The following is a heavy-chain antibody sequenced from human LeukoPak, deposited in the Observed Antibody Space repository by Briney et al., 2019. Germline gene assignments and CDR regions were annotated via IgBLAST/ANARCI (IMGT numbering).Heavy chain of an antibody. D-gene: IGHD3-3*01. J-gene: IGHJ3*02. CDR2: IYTSGST. Sequence: SETLSLTCTVSGGSISSYYWSWIRRPAGKGLEWIGRIYTSGSTNYNPSLKSRVTMSVDTSKNQFSLKLSSVTAADTAVYYCARGDDFWSGYSPHDAFDIWGQGTMVTVSS. CDR1: GGSISSYY. V-gene: IGHV4-4*07. CDR3: ARGDDFWSGYSPHDAFDI.